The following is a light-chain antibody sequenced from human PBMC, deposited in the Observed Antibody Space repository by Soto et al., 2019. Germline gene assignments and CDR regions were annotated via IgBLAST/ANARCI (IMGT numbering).Light chain of an antibody. V-gene: IGLV2-23*03. J-gene: IGLJ1*01. CDR1: SSDVGSYNL. Sequence: QSVLTQPVSVSGSPGQSITIFCTGTSSDVGSYNLVSWYQQHPGKAPKLMIYEGSKRPSGVSNRFSGSKSGNTASLTISGLQAEDEADYYCCSYAGSSTFVYVFGTGTKVTVL. CDR3: CSYAGSSTFVYV. CDR2: EGS.